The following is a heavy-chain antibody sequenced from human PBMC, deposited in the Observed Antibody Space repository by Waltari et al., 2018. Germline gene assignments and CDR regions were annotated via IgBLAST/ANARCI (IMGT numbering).Heavy chain of an antibody. CDR3: ARARAWGPKAFDV. J-gene: IGHJ3*01. CDR1: GYNFIDYY. D-gene: IGHD7-27*01. Sequence: QVQLVQSEAEVRKPGASVKVSCQASGYNFIDYYVHWVRQAPGQGLEWIGWVNPNSGGTMYLWKFEGWVTFSTGTSVNTAYMEVTRLKSDDTATYFCARARAWGPKAFDVWCKGTRLTVSS. V-gene: IGHV1-2*04. CDR2: VNPNSGGT.